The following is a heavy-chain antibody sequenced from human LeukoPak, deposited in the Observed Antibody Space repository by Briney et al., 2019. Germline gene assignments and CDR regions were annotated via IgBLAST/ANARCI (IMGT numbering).Heavy chain of an antibody. CDR1: GGSISSGSYY. D-gene: IGHD4-17*01. CDR2: IYTSGST. CDR3: ARDRGLTTVTTHYYYYYMDV. Sequence: SETLSLTCTVSGGSISSGSYYWSWIRQPAGKGLEWIGRIYTSGSTNYNPSLKSRVTMSVDTSKNQFSLKLSSVTAADTAVYYCARDRGLTTVTTHYYYYYMDVWGKGTTVTISS. J-gene: IGHJ6*03. V-gene: IGHV4-61*02.